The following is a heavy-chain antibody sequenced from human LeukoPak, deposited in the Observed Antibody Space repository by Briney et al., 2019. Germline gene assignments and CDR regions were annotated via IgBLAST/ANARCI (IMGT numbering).Heavy chain of an antibody. CDR1: GGSINSSSYY. V-gene: IGHV4-39*07. D-gene: IGHD6-19*01. CDR2: INHSGST. CDR3: ARWEWLEYFQH. Sequence: SETLSLTCTVSGGSINSSSYYWGWIRQPPGEGLEWIGEINHSGSTNYNPSLKSRVTISVDTSKNQFSLKLSSVTAADTAVYYCARWEWLEYFQHWGQGTLVTVSS. J-gene: IGHJ1*01.